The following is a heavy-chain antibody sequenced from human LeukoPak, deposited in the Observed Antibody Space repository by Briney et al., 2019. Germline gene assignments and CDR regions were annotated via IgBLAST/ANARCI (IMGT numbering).Heavy chain of an antibody. CDR3: ARRPYSDTSGRLSDV. J-gene: IGHJ6*02. CDR1: GFAFSSYN. V-gene: IGHV3-48*02. CDR2: IGSSGSPT. Sequence: QAGGSLRLSCAASGFAFSSYNMNWVRQAPGKGLEWISYIGSSGSPTHYADSVGGRFTISRDNAKNSLYLQTNSLRDEDTAVYFCARRPYSDTSGRLSDVWGQGTTVTASS. D-gene: IGHD3-22*01.